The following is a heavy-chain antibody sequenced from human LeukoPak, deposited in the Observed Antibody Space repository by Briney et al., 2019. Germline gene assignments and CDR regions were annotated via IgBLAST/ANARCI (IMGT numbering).Heavy chain of an antibody. V-gene: IGHV1-18*01. CDR2: ISAYNGNT. CDR1: GYTFTSYG. Sequence: ASVKVSCKASGYTFTSYGISWVRQAPGQGLEWMGWISAYNGNTNYAQKLQGRVTMTIDTSTSTAYMELRSLRSDDTAVYYCASSYYYDSSGYYYLPFDYWGQGTLVTVSS. CDR3: ASSYYYDSSGYYYLPFDY. J-gene: IGHJ4*02. D-gene: IGHD3-22*01.